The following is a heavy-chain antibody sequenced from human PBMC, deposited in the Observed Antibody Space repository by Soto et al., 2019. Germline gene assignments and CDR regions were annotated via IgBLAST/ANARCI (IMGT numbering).Heavy chain of an antibody. J-gene: IGHJ4*02. Sequence: QVQLVQSGAEVKKPGASVQVSCRTSGYTSPLYDINWVRQAPGQGLEWMGWMNPRSGNNGYAQRFQGRVTMTRDTSRTTAYMELSSLKSADTAVYYCARAPPGAHYYFDYWGEGTVVSVSS. CDR3: ARAPPGAHYYFDY. D-gene: IGHD7-27*01. V-gene: IGHV1-8*01. CDR1: GYTSPLYD. CDR2: MNPRSGNN.